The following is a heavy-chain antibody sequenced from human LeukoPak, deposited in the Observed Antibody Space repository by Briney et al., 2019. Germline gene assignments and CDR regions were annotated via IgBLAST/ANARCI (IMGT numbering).Heavy chain of an antibody. Sequence: ASVKVSCKASGYTFTSYGISWVRQASGQGLEWMGWISAYNGNTKYAQKLQGRVTMTTDTSTSTAYMELRSLRSDDTAVYYCAREERYCSSTSCFLYFDYWGQGTLVTVSS. V-gene: IGHV1-18*01. CDR3: AREERYCSSTSCFLYFDY. CDR2: ISAYNGNT. D-gene: IGHD2-2*01. J-gene: IGHJ4*02. CDR1: GYTFTSYG.